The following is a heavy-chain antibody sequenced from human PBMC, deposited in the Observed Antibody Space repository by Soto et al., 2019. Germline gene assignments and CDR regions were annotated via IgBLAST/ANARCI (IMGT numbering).Heavy chain of an antibody. CDR3: AKDRVSASPSWFDP. J-gene: IGHJ5*02. V-gene: IGHV4-31*03. Sequence: SETLSLTCTVSGGSISSGGYYWSWIRQHPGKGLEWIGYIYYSGSTYYNPSLKSRVTISVDTSKNQFSLKLSSVTAADTAVYYCAKDRVSASPSWFDPWGQGTLVTVSS. CDR2: IYYSGST. D-gene: IGHD3-10*01. CDR1: GGSISSGGYY.